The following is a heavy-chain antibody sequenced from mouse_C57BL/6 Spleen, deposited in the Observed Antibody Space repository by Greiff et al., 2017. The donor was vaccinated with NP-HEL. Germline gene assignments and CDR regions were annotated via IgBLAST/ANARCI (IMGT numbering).Heavy chain of an antibody. V-gene: IGHV1-50*01. CDR1: GYTFTSYW. Sequence: QVQLQQPGAELVKPGASVKLSCKASGYTFTSYWMQWVKQRPGQGLEWIGEIDPSDSYTNYNQKFKGKATLTVETSSSTAYMQLSSLTSEDSAVYYCARKFAYWGQGTLVTVSA. J-gene: IGHJ3*01. CDR3: ARKFAY. CDR2: IDPSDSYT.